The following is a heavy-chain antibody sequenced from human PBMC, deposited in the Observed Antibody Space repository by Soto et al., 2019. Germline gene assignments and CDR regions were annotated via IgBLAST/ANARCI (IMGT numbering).Heavy chain of an antibody. J-gene: IGHJ5*02. V-gene: IGHV3-33*01. CDR2: IWYDGSNK. Sequence: GESLRLSCAASGFTFSSYGMHWVGQAPGKGLEWVAVIWYDGSNKYYADSVKGRFTISRDNSKNTLYLQMNSLRAEDTAVYYCAREQLRDGVDPWGQGTLVTVSS. CDR1: GFTFSSYG. CDR3: AREQLRDGVDP. D-gene: IGHD1-1*01.